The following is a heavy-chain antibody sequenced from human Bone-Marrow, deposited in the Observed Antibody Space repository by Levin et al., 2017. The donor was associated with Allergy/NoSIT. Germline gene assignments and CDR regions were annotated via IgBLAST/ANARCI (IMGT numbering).Heavy chain of an antibody. V-gene: IGHV3-11*01. J-gene: IGHJ4*02. D-gene: IGHD4-23*01. CDR3: ARESYYGGNSHDY. CDR1: GFRFSDYY. CDR2: MSGSGSTI. Sequence: KPGGSLRLSCAASGFRFSDYYMSWIRQAPGKGLERVSYMSGSGSTISYADSVKGRFTISRDNTKNSLYLQMNSLRAEDTAVYYCARESYYGGNSHDYWGQGTLVTVSS.